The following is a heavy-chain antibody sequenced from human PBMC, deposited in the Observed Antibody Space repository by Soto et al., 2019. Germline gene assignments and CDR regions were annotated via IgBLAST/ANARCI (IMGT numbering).Heavy chain of an antibody. J-gene: IGHJ6*02. CDR1: GYTFTSYY. CDR3: ASASTGQYSSSSRYYYYGMDV. Sequence: ASVKVSCKASGYTFTSYYMHWVRQAPGQGLEWMGIINPSGGSTSYAQKFQGRVTMTRDTSTSTVYMELSSLRSEDTAVYYCASASTGQYSSSSRYYYYGMDVSGQGTTVTVSS. V-gene: IGHV1-46*01. D-gene: IGHD6-6*01. CDR2: INPSGGST.